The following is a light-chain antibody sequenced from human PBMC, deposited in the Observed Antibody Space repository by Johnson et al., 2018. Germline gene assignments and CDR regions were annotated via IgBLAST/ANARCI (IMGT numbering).Light chain of an antibody. CDR1: SSNIGNNY. J-gene: IGLJ1*01. CDR3: GTWDSSLSAGNG. Sequence: QSVLTQPPSVSAAPGQKVTISSSGSSSNIGNNYVSWYQQLPGTAPKLLIYENNKRPSGIPDRFSGSKSGTSATLGITGLQTGDEADYYCGTWDSSLSAGNGFGTGTKVTGL. V-gene: IGLV1-51*02. CDR2: ENN.